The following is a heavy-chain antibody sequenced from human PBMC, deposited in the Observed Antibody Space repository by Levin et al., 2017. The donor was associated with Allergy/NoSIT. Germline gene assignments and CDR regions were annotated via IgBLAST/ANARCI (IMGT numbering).Heavy chain of an antibody. CDR2: TYYRSKWYY. CDR1: GDSVSSNSVA. V-gene: IGHV6-1*01. J-gene: IGHJ3*02. Sequence: SQTLSLTCAISGDSVSSNSVAWNWIRQSPSRGLEWLGRTYYRSKWYYEYAVSVKSRMTINPDTSKNQFSLQLNSVTPEDTAVYYCARWRKDGFDIWGQGTMVAVSS. CDR3: ARWRKDGFDI. D-gene: IGHD5-12*01.